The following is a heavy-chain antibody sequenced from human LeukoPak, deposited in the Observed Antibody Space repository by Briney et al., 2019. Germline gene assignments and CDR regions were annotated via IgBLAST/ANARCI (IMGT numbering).Heavy chain of an antibody. CDR2: IYTSGST. CDR3: AVNYYDSSGYFPSFDY. Sequence: PSETLSLTCTVSGGSISSGSYYWSWIRQPAGKGLEWIGRIYTSGSTNYNPSLKSRVTISVDTSKNQFSLKLSSVTAADTAVYYCAVNYYDSSGYFPSFDYWGQGTLVTVSS. CDR1: GGSISSGSYY. J-gene: IGHJ4*02. V-gene: IGHV4-61*02. D-gene: IGHD3-22*01.